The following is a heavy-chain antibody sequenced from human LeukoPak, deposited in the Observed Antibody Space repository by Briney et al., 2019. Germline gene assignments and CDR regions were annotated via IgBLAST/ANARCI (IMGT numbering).Heavy chain of an antibody. V-gene: IGHV3-66*01. Sequence: GGSLRLSCAASEFSVGSNYMTWVRQAPGKGLEWVSLIYSGGSTYYADSVKGRFTISRDNSKNTLYLQMNSLRAEDTAVYYCAKGGRAEWELLLLLGSENYFDYWGQGTLVTVSS. D-gene: IGHD1-26*01. CDR3: AKGGRAEWELLLLLGSENYFDY. CDR1: EFSVGSNY. CDR2: IYSGGST. J-gene: IGHJ4*02.